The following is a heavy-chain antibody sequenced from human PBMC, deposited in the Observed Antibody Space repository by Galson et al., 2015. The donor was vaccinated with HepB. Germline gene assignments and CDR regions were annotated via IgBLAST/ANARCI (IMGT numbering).Heavy chain of an antibody. CDR1: GFTFSSYA. Sequence: SLRLSCAASGFTFSSYAMHWVRQAPGKGLEYVSAISSNGGSTYYADSVKGRFTISRDNSKNTLYLQMSSLRAEDTAVYYCVKASHAWIQLWQRTDYWGQGTLVTVSS. CDR3: VKASHAWIQLWQRTDY. J-gene: IGHJ4*02. CDR2: ISSNGGST. V-gene: IGHV3-64D*06. D-gene: IGHD5-18*01.